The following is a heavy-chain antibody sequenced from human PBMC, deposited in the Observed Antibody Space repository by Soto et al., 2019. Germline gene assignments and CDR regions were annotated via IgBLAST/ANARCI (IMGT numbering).Heavy chain of an antibody. D-gene: IGHD3-3*01. Sequence: TSETLSLTCTFSGGSISSGDYYWSWIRQPPGKGLEWIGYIYYSGSTYYNPSLKSRVTISVDTSKNQFSLKLSSVTAADTAVYYCARERSPPRITIFGVDLGPTPPYGMDVWGQGTTVTVSS. CDR3: ARERSPPRITIFGVDLGPTPPYGMDV. CDR2: IYYSGST. V-gene: IGHV4-30-4*01. CDR1: GGSISSGDYY. J-gene: IGHJ6*02.